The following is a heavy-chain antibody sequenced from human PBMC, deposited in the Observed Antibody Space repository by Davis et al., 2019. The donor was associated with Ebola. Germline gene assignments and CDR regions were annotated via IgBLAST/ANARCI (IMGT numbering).Heavy chain of an antibody. Sequence: GESLKIPCPASGFTFITFSLNWVRQAPGKGLEWVANIKQDGSEKYYVDSVKGRFTISRDNAKNTLFLQMNSLRVEDTGVYYCARDGENYSDLDYWSQGTLVTVSS. J-gene: IGHJ4*02. D-gene: IGHD3-10*01. CDR1: GFTFITFS. V-gene: IGHV3-7*01. CDR2: IKQDGSEK. CDR3: ARDGENYSDLDY.